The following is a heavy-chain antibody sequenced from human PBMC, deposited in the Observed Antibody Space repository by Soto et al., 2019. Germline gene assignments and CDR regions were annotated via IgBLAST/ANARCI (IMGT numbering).Heavy chain of an antibody. Sequence: EVQLVESGGGLVQPGGSPRLSCATSGFILSDCAMNWVRQAPGKGLEWVSYISSSSSVIDYADSVKGRFTVSRDNARNSLYLQMNSQRAEDTAVYYCARDLSWGSNWYYYMDVWGKGTTVTVSS. CDR3: ARDLSWGSNWYYYMDV. CDR2: ISSSSSVI. D-gene: IGHD7-27*01. J-gene: IGHJ6*03. V-gene: IGHV3-48*01. CDR1: GFILSDCA.